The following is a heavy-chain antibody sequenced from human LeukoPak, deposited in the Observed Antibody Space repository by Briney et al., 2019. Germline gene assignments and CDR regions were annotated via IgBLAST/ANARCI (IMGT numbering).Heavy chain of an antibody. CDR3: ARVFPPRGYYDSSAPHYMDV. D-gene: IGHD3-22*01. J-gene: IGHJ6*03. Sequence: GASVKVSCKASGYTFTSYGISWVRQAPGQGLEWMGWISAYNGNTNYAQKLQGRVTMTTDTSTSTAYMELRSLRSDDTAVYYCARVFPPRGYYDSSAPHYMDVWGKGTTVTVSS. CDR1: GYTFTSYG. V-gene: IGHV1-18*01. CDR2: ISAYNGNT.